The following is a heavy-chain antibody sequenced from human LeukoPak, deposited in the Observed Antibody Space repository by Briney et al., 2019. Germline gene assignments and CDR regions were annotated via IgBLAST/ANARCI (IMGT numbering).Heavy chain of an antibody. J-gene: IGHJ2*01. CDR3: TRDGGYGSYVTPSNWYFDL. V-gene: IGHV3-53*01. D-gene: IGHD3-16*01. CDR2: IYSGGSK. Sequence: GGSLSLSSAASGFTISSKYMSWLRQAPGQGLEWVSVIYSGGSKYYPDSVKGRFTISRDNSKNTLYLQMNSLRGEDTALYYCTRDGGYGSYVTPSNWYFDLWGRGTLVTVSS. CDR1: GFTISSKY.